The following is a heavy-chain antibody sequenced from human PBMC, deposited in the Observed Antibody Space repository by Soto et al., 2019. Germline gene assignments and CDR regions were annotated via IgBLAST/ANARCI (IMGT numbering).Heavy chain of an antibody. CDR3: AVAMVREILIFESSGMHV. CDR1: GDNFKKNV. Sequence: QVQLMQSGAEIKKPGSSVKVSCKTSGDNFKKNVFTWVRQAPGQGLEWMGGTIPALGKTHYIEKFQGRVTITVDDATRTVYMELRSLRYNDTAVYNCAVAMVREILIFESSGMHVWGQGTTVIVSS. J-gene: IGHJ6*02. D-gene: IGHD3-10*01. V-gene: IGHV1-69*01. CDR2: TIPALGKT.